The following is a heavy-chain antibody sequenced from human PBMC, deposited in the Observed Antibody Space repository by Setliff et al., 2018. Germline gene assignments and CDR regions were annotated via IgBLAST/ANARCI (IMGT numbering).Heavy chain of an antibody. Sequence: SLKISCAASGFTFSTYRMHWVRQAPGNGLEWVAVIWDDGGNKYHADSVKGRFTISRDNSKNTLYLQMNSLRPDDTAVYYCARTCSGSGCYAGLESWGQGTPVTVSS. CDR1: GFTFSTYR. J-gene: IGHJ4*02. CDR3: ARTCSGSGCYAGLES. CDR2: IWDDGGNK. V-gene: IGHV3-33*08. D-gene: IGHD2-15*01.